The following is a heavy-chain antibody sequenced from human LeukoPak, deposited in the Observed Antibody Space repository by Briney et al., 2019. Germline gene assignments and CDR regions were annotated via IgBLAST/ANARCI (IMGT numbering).Heavy chain of an antibody. Sequence: SETLSLTCAVYGGSFSGYYWSWIRQPPGKGLEWIGEINHSGSTNYNPSLKSRATISVNTSKNQFSLKLSSVTAADTAVYYCARRAVFDPWGQGTLVTVSS. D-gene: IGHD6-19*01. J-gene: IGHJ5*02. V-gene: IGHV4-34*01. CDR3: ARRAVFDP. CDR2: INHSGST. CDR1: GGSFSGYY.